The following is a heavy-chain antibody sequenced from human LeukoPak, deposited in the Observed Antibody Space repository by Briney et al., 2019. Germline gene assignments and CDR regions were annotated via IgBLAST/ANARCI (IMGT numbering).Heavy chain of an antibody. CDR2: IRSKANSYAT. CDR1: GFTFSGSA. V-gene: IGHV3-73*01. J-gene: IGHJ4*02. D-gene: IGHD1-26*01. Sequence: GGSLRLSCAASGFTFSGSAMHWVRQASGKGLEWVGRIRSKANSYATAYAASVKGRFTISRDDSKNTAYLQMNSLKTEDTAVYYCITEEWELPGDLDYWGQGTLVTVSS. CDR3: ITEEWELPGDLDY.